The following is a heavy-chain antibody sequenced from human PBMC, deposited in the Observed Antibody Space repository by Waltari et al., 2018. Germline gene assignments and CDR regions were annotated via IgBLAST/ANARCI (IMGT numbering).Heavy chain of an antibody. CDR2: IIPIFGTA. J-gene: IGHJ4*02. V-gene: IGHV1-69*12. CDR3: AREGGDYSNYEDPPDYFDY. Sequence: QVQLVQSGAEVKKPGSSVKVSCKASGGTFSSYAISWVRQAPGQGLEWMGGIIPIFGTANYAQKFQGRVTITADESTSTAYMELSSLRSEDTAVYYCAREGGDYSNYEDPPDYFDYWGQGTLVTVSS. D-gene: IGHD4-4*01. CDR1: GGTFSSYA.